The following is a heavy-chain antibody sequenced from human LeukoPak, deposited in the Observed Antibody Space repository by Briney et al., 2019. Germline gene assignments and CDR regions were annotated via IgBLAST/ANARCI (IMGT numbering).Heavy chain of an antibody. Sequence: GGSLRLSCAASGFTFSNYAMSWVRQAPGKGLEWVSALSGSGSSTYSADSVKGRFTLSRDNSKSTLYLQMNSLRAEDTAVYYCARINWLDPWGQGTLVTVSS. J-gene: IGHJ5*02. CDR2: LSGSGSST. CDR3: ARINWLDP. V-gene: IGHV3-23*01. CDR1: GFTFSNYA.